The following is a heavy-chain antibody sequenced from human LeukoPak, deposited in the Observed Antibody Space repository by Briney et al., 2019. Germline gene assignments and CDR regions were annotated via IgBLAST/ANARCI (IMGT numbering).Heavy chain of an antibody. V-gene: IGHV3-30-3*01. D-gene: IGHD3-10*01. CDR1: GFTFSSYA. Sequence: GGSLRLSCAASGFTFSSYAVHWVRQAPGKGLEWVALISYDGSNKYYEDSVEGRFTISRDNSKNTLYLQMNSLRAEDTAVYYCARDRNYYGSRYFGMDVWGQGTTVTVSS. CDR3: ARDRNYYGSRYFGMDV. CDR2: ISYDGSNK. J-gene: IGHJ6*02.